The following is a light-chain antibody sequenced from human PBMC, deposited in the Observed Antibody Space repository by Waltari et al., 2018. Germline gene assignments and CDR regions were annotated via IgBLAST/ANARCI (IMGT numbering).Light chain of an antibody. Sequence: QAVLTQPASLSASPGASASLTCTLRSDINVATYRIYWYQQRPGSPPQFLVRYRSDSDNQQGSGVPSRFSGFKDTSANAGILLISGLQAEDEADYFFMILHNSAVVFGGGTKLTVL. V-gene: IGLV5-45*01. CDR2: YRSDSDN. CDR3: MILHNSAVV. J-gene: IGLJ3*02. CDR1: SDINVATYR.